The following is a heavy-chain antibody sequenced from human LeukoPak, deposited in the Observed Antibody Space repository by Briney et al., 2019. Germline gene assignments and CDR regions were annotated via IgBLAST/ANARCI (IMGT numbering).Heavy chain of an antibody. CDR1: GFTFSNYS. D-gene: IGHD4-23*01. V-gene: IGHV3-48*04. J-gene: IGHJ4*02. Sequence: GGSLRLSCAASGFTFSNYSMNWVRQAPGKGLEWISYITTSGGSTYYADSVKGRFSISRDNAKNTLYLQMNSLRVEDTAVYYCARGRPHGNDYWGQGTLVTVSS. CDR2: ITTSGGST. CDR3: ARGRPHGNDY.